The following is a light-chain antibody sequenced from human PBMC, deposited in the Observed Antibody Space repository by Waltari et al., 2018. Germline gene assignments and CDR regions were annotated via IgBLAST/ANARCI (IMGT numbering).Light chain of an antibody. Sequence: QTVVTQEPSLTVSPGGTVTLTCASSTGAVTSNYYPNWFQQKPGKAPRALIYSTSNKHPWTPARCSGSLLGGKAALTLSGVQPEDEAEYYCLLFYGGAYVFGTGTKVTVL. J-gene: IGLJ1*01. V-gene: IGLV7-43*01. CDR2: STS. CDR3: LLFYGGAYV. CDR1: TGAVTSNYY.